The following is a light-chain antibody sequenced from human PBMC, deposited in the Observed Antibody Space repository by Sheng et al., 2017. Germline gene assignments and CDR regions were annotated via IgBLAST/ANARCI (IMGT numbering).Light chain of an antibody. J-gene: IGLJ1*01. V-gene: IGLV2-23*01. CDR1: SSDVGSYNL. Sequence: QSALTQPPSASGSPGQSVTISCTGTSSDVGSYNLVSWYQQYSGKAPKLMIYEGSKRPSGVSHRFSGSKSGDTASLTISGLQAEDEADYHCCSYGGPTTLFVFGRGTKVTVL. CDR3: CSYGGPTTLFV. CDR2: EGS.